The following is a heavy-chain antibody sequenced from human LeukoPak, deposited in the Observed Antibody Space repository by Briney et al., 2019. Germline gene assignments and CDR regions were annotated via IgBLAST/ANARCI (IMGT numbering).Heavy chain of an antibody. J-gene: IGHJ5*01. CDR3: ARTEGTVAYDS. V-gene: IGHV3-74*01. Sequence: GGSLRLSCAASGFAFSSYWMHWVRQAPGKGLVWVSRINSDGSGTIYADSVRGRFTISRDNAKNTLYLQVNSLRAEDTAVYYCARTEGTVAYDSWGQGTLVTVSS. D-gene: IGHD4-23*01. CDR1: GFAFSSYW. CDR2: INSDGSGT.